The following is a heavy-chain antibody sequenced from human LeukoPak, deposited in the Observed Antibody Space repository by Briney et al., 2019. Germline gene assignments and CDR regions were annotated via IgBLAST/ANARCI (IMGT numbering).Heavy chain of an antibody. CDR3: ARRRNYYDSSGYYHNWFDP. Sequence: SETLSLTCAVYGGSFSGYYWSWIRQPPGKGLEWIGEINHSGSTNYNPSLKSRVTISVDTSKNQFSLKLSSVTAADTAVYYCARRRNYYDSSGYYHNWFDPWGQGTLVTVSS. CDR2: INHSGST. J-gene: IGHJ5*02. V-gene: IGHV4-34*01. CDR1: GGSFSGYY. D-gene: IGHD3-22*01.